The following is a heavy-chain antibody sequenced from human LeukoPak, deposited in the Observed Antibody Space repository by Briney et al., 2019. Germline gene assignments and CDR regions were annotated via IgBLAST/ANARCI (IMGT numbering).Heavy chain of an antibody. V-gene: IGHV1-69*01. J-gene: IGHJ3*02. CDR3: ASPGIAAAGTDAFDI. D-gene: IGHD6-13*01. Sequence: SSVKVSCKASGGTFSSYAISWVRQAPGQGPEWMGGIIPIFGTANYAQKFQGRVTITADESTSTAYMELSSLRSEDTAVYYCASPGIAAAGTDAFDIWGQGTMVTVSS. CDR1: GGTFSSYA. CDR2: IIPIFGTA.